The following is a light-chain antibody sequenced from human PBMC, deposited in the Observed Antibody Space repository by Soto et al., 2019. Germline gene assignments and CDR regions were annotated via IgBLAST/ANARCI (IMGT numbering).Light chain of an antibody. V-gene: IGLV1-44*01. CDR2: RTD. CDR1: TSNFGTKT. J-gene: IGLJ2*01. CDR3: ESWDDVLHGPL. Sequence: QSVLTQPHSASGTPGHKVTISCSGTTSNFGTKTVSWYQQLPGAAPNLLIDRTDQLSSGVPDRFSGSKSGTSASLSISGLRSEDEAYYFCESWDDVLHGPLFGGGTKLTVL.